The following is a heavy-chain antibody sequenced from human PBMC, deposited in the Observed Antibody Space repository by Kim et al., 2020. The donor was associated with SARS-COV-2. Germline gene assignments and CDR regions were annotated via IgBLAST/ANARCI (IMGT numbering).Heavy chain of an antibody. D-gene: IGHD3-22*01. J-gene: IGHJ3*02. V-gene: IGHV3-30*07. Sequence: KGRFTNSRDNSKNTLYLQMNSLRAEDTAVYYCARDRGYYYDSSGSDAFDIWGQGTMVTVSS. CDR3: ARDRGYYYDSSGSDAFDI.